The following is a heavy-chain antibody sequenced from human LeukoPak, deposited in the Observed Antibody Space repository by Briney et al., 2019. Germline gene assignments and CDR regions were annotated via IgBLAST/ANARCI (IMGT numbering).Heavy chain of an antibody. CDR3: ARDSPILGWFDP. CDR2: INPSGGST. Sequence: GASVKVSCKESGYTFTSYYMHWVRQAPGQGLEWMGIINPSGGSTSYAQKFQGRVTMTRDTSTSTVYMELSSLRSEDTAVYYCARDSPILGWFDPWGQGTLVTVSS. V-gene: IGHV1-46*01. D-gene: IGHD3-3*01. J-gene: IGHJ5*02. CDR1: GYTFTSYY.